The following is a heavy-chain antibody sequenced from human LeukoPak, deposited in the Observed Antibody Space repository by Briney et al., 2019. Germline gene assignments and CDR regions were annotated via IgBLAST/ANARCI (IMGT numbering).Heavy chain of an antibody. J-gene: IGHJ4*02. Sequence: GASVKVSCKFSGYTLTELSMHWVRQAPGKGLEWMGGFDPEDGETIYAQKFQGRVTMTEDTSTDTAYMELSSLRSEDTAVYYCATERWLQLRGQKLYYFDYWGQGTLVTVSS. CDR1: GYTLTELS. CDR2: FDPEDGET. V-gene: IGHV1-24*01. D-gene: IGHD5-24*01. CDR3: ATERWLQLRGQKLYYFDY.